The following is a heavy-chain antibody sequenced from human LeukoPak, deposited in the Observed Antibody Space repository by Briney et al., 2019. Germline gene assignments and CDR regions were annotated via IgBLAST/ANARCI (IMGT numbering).Heavy chain of an antibody. D-gene: IGHD1-26*01. Sequence: GGSLRLSCAASGFTFSRYVMHWVGQAPGKGLEGVAFIRYVGSNKFYADSAKGRFTISRDNSKTTLYLQMNSLRAEDTAVYYCAKDRKSGSKTVYYFDYWGQGTLVTASS. CDR1: GFTFSRYV. CDR3: AKDRKSGSKTVYYFDY. CDR2: IRYVGSNK. V-gene: IGHV3-30*02. J-gene: IGHJ4*02.